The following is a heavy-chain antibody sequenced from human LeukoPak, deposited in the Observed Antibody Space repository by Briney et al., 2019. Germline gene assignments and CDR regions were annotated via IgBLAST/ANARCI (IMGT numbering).Heavy chain of an antibody. J-gene: IGHJ5*02. Sequence: QPGGCLRLSRAASGFAFTRHEMNWVRHAPGGGREWVSYINGDGSTTYYADSVKGRFTISRDNAKNSLYLQVNSLRAEDTAVYSRTRCGRDVVARIPWFDPWGQGTLVTVSS. CDR3: TRCGRDVVARIPWFDP. V-gene: IGHV3-48*03. D-gene: IGHD5-12*01. CDR2: INGDGSTT. CDR1: GFAFTRHE.